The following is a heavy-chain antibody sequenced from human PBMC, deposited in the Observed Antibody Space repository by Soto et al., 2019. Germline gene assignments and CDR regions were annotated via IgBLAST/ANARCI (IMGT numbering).Heavy chain of an antibody. Sequence: PGGSLRLSCAASGFTFSDYSMNWVRQAPGKGLEWVSSLSSASSYIYYADSVKGRFTISRDNAKNSLYLRMNSPRAEDTAVYYCARGGSGYNYAYFDYWGQGSLVTVSS. J-gene: IGHJ4*02. CDR1: GFTFSDYS. CDR2: LSSASSYI. CDR3: ARGGSGYNYAYFDY. D-gene: IGHD5-18*01. V-gene: IGHV3-21*01.